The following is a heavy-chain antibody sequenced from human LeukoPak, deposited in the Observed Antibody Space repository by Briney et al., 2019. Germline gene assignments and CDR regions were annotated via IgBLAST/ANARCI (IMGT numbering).Heavy chain of an antibody. CDR1: GGSFSGYY. J-gene: IGHJ4*02. Sequence: SETLSLTCAVYGGSFSGYYWSWIRQPPGKGLEWIGEINHSGSTNYNPSLKSRVTISVDTSKNQFSLKLSSVTAADTAVYYCARHSVLRYFDWLLSISYFDYWGQGALVTVSS. CDR3: ARHSVLRYFDWLLSISYFDY. CDR2: INHSGST. V-gene: IGHV4-34*01. D-gene: IGHD3-9*01.